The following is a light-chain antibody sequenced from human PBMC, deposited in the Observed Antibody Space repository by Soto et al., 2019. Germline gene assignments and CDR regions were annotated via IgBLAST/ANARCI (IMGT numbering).Light chain of an antibody. CDR2: SAS. CDR1: QSISSNF. V-gene: IGKV3-20*01. CDR3: HNYNLS. Sequence: EVVLTQSPDTLSLSVGERASLSCRASQSISSNFLAWYQQKPGQAPRLLIYSASTRATGVPDRFSGSGSGTHFTLTITRLEPEDFVIYICHNYNLSFGPGTKVEIK. J-gene: IGKJ3*01.